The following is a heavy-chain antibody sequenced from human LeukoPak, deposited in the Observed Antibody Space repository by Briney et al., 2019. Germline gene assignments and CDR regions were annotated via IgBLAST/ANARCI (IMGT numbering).Heavy chain of an antibody. CDR3: ARGGPGYYLDY. V-gene: IGHV3-13*01. J-gene: IGHJ4*02. Sequence: PGGSLRLSCAASGFTFSSHDMHWVRQATGKGPEWVSTIGTAGDTYYPGSVKGRFTISRENAKNSLYLQMNILKAGDTAVYYCARGGPGYYLDYWGQGTLVTVSP. CDR2: IGTAGDT. CDR1: GFTFSSHD.